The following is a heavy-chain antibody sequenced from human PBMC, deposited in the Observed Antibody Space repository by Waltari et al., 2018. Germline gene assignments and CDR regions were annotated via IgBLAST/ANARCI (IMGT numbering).Heavy chain of an antibody. J-gene: IGHJ6*02. CDR3: ARARGMDV. V-gene: IGHV4-34*01. D-gene: IGHD6-6*01. Sequence: QVQLQQWGAGLLKPSETLSLTCAVYGGSFRGYYWIWIRPPPGKGLEWIGEINHSGSTNYNPSLKSRVTISVDTSKNQFSLKLSSVTAADTAVYYCARARGMDVWGQGTTVTVSS. CDR2: INHSGST. CDR1: GGSFRGYY.